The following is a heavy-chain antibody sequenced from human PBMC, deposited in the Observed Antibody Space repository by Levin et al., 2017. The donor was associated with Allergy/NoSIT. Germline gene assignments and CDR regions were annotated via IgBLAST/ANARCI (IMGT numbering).Heavy chain of an antibody. Sequence: GGSLRLSCTASGFTFSTYGMSWVRQAPGKGLEWVSGISERGGSTYYADSVKGRFTISRDNSKNTLYLQMNSLRVEDTAIYYCAKDTPALSAGPYFDYWGQGTLVTVSS. J-gene: IGHJ4*02. D-gene: IGHD2-2*01. V-gene: IGHV3-23*01. CDR2: ISERGGST. CDR1: GFTFSTYG. CDR3: AKDTPALSAGPYFDY.